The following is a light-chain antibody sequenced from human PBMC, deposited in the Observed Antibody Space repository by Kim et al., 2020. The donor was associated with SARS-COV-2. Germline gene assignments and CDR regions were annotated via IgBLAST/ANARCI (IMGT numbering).Light chain of an antibody. J-gene: IGLJ3*02. CDR2: GKN. CDR3: NSRESSANHWM. Sequence: ALGQTVRIKCQGESLRSYYASWYQQKPGRAPVLVFYGKNNRPSGIPDRLSGSYSGNTASLTITAAQAEDEADYYCNSRESSANHWMFGGGTQLTVL. CDR1: SLRSYY. V-gene: IGLV3-19*01.